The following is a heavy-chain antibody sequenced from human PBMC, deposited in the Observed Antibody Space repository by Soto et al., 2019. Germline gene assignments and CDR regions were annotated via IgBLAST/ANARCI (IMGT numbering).Heavy chain of an antibody. CDR1: GYTFTSYA. D-gene: IGHD6-19*01. CDR3: AKDSTYSSGWYGGYYFDY. J-gene: IGHJ4*02. CDR2: INAGNGNT. Sequence: GASVKVSCKASGYTFTSYAMHWVRQAPGQRLEWMGWINAGNGNTKYSQKFQGRVTITRDTSASTAYMELSSLRSEDTAVYYCAKDSTYSSGWYGGYYFDYWGQGTLVTVSS. V-gene: IGHV1-3*01.